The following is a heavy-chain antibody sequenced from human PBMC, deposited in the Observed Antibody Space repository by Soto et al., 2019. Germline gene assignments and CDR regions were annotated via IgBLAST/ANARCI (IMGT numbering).Heavy chain of an antibody. D-gene: IGHD6-19*01. J-gene: IGHJ5*02. V-gene: IGHV1-18*01. CDR1: GYTFTSYG. CDR2: ISAYNGNT. Sequence: QVQLVQSGAEVKKPGASVKVSCKASGYTFTSYGISWVRQAPGQGLEWMVWISAYNGNTNYAQKLQGRVTMTTDTSTRTDYMELRSLRSDDTAVYYCARVPWLVRFLGHWFDPWGQGTLVTVSS. CDR3: ARVPWLVRFLGHWFDP.